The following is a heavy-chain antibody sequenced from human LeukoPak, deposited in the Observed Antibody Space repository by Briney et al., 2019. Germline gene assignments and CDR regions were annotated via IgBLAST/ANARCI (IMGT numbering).Heavy chain of an antibody. D-gene: IGHD6-6*01. CDR2: INPSGGST. V-gene: IGHV1-46*01. J-gene: IGHJ2*01. CDR3: ARDHVDSSSFFRWSDWYFDL. Sequence: ASVKVSCKASGYTFTSYYMHWVRQAPGQGLEWMGIINPSGGSTSYAQKFQGRVTMTRDMSTSTDYMELSSLRSEDTAVYYCARDHVDSSSFFRWSDWYFDLWGRGTLVTVSS. CDR1: GYTFTSYY.